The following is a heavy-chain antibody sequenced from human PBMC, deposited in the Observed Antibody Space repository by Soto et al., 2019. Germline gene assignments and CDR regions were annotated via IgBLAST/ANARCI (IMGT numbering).Heavy chain of an antibody. J-gene: IGHJ6*02. CDR2: IIPMFGAS. Sequence: QVQLVQSGAEVKKPGSSVKVSCKASGDTFRSYAISWVRQAPGQGLEWMGGIIPMFGASTYAQKFQARVTFTADESTATAYMELSSLRSDDTAVYYCARDPKDPETYYYGLDVWGQGTTVTVSS. CDR1: GDTFRSYA. V-gene: IGHV1-69*12. CDR3: ARDPKDPETYYYGLDV.